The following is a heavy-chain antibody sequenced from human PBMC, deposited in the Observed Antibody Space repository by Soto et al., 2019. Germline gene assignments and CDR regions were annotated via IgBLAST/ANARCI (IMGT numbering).Heavy chain of an antibody. CDR1: GFTFSNAW. Sequence: EVQLVESGGGLVKPGGSLRLSCAASGFTFSNAWMNWVRQAPGKGLEWVGRIKSKTDGGTTDYAAPVKGRFTISRDDSKRTLYLQMNSLKTEDTAVYYCTTPGTIFGVVVDYWGQGTLVTVSS. J-gene: IGHJ4*02. CDR2: IKSKTDGGTT. D-gene: IGHD3-3*01. CDR3: TTPGTIFGVVVDY. V-gene: IGHV3-15*07.